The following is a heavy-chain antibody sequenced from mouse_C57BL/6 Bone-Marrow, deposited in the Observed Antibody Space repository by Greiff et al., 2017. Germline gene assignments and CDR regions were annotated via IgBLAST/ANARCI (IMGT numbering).Heavy chain of an antibody. J-gene: IGHJ3*01. CDR2: IRSKSNNYAT. CDR3: VPGVWFAY. Sequence: VQLQQSGGGLVQPKGSLKLSCAASGFSFNTYAMNWVRQAPGQGLEWVARIRSKSNNYATYYADSVKDRFTISRADSESMLYLQMNNLKTEDTAMYYCVPGVWFAYWGQGTLVTVSA. CDR1: GFSFNTYA. V-gene: IGHV10-1*01.